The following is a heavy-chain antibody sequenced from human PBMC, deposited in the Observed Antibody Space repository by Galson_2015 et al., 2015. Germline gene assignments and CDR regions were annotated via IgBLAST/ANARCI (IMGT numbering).Heavy chain of an antibody. CDR3: ARTVKGGSGWLFDY. D-gene: IGHD6-19*01. J-gene: IGHJ4*02. CDR2: IFSDDEK. V-gene: IGHV2-26*01. CDR1: GFSLNNARMG. Sequence: PALVKPTQTLTLTCTASGFSLNNARMGVSWIRQPPGKALEWLAYIFSDDEKSYSTSLMSTLTISKDTSKSQVVLTMTKMDPVDTGTYYCARTVKGGSGWLFDYWGQGTLVTVSS.